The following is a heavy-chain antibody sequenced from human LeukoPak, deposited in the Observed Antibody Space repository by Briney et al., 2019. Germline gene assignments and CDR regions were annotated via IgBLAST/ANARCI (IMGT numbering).Heavy chain of an antibody. D-gene: IGHD3-16*02. J-gene: IGHJ4*02. Sequence: SETLSLTCAVSGYSISSGYYWGWIRQPPGKGLEWIGSIYHSGSTYYNPSLKSRSPISVDTSKNQFSLKLSSVTAADTAVYYCARGFYDYVWGSYRFNYFDYWGQGTLVTVSS. CDR3: ARGFYDYVWGSYRFNYFDY. CDR1: GYSISSGYY. V-gene: IGHV4-38-2*01. CDR2: IYHSGST.